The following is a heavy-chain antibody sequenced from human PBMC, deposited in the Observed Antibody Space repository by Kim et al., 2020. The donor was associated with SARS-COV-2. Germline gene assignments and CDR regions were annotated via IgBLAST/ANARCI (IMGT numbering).Heavy chain of an antibody. V-gene: IGHV3-9*01. CDR1: GFTFDDYA. CDR2: IWWDSGSI. D-gene: IGHD5-12*01. J-gene: IGHJ6*02. Sequence: GGSLRLSCAASGFTFDDYAMHWVRQAPGKGLEWVAGIWWDSGSICYADSVKGRFTISRDNAKNSLYLQMNSLRAEDTAMYYCAKDWEGIRVTSGYDRGYYYYGMDVWGQGTTVTVSS. CDR3: AKDWEGIRVTSGYDRGYYYYGMDV.